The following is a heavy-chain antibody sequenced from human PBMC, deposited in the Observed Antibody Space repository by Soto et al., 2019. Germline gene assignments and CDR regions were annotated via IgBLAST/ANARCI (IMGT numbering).Heavy chain of an antibody. CDR3: TRQRYRAYVSS. D-gene: IGHD5-12*01. J-gene: IGHJ5*02. V-gene: IGHV4-59*08. CDR2: IYYSGTT. Sequence: TSETLSLTCTVSGGSINNYYWSWIRQPPGKGLEWIGYIYYSGTTNYNPSLKSRVTISVDTSKNQLSLKLSSVTAADTAVYYCTRQRYRAYVSSWGQGTQVTVSS. CDR1: GGSINNYY.